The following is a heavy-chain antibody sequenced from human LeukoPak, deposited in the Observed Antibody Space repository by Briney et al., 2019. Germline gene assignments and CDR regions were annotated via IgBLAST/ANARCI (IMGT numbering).Heavy chain of an antibody. Sequence: ASVKVSCKASGYTFTSYDINWVRQATGQGLEWMGWMNPISGNTGYAQKFQGRVTMTRNTSISTAYMELSSLRSEDTAVYYCARAYYDILTGLGYYGMDVWGQGTTVTVSS. CDR3: ARAYYDILTGLGYYGMDV. J-gene: IGHJ6*02. D-gene: IGHD3-9*01. V-gene: IGHV1-8*01. CDR2: MNPISGNT. CDR1: GYTFTSYD.